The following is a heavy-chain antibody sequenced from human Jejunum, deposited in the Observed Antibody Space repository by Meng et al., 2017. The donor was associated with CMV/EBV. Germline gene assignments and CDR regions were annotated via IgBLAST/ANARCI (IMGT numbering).Heavy chain of an antibody. Sequence: FEYTFTSYFIHWVRQAPGQGLEWMGVIDPSGGTTTYSQNFQGRVTMTRDTSTGTAYMELSSLRSEDTAVYSCARGYCSSINCSPGDYWGQGTLVTVSS. CDR3: ARGYCSSINCSPGDY. J-gene: IGHJ4*02. CDR1: EYTFTSYF. V-gene: IGHV1-46*01. D-gene: IGHD2-2*01. CDR2: IDPSGGTT.